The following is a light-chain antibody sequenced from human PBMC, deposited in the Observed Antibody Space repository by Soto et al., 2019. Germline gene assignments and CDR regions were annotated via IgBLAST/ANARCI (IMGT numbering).Light chain of an antibody. J-gene: IGKJ2*01. V-gene: IGKV3-20*01. CDR1: QSVSSSY. Sequence: EIVLTQSPGTLSLSPGERATLSCRASQSVSSSYLAWYQQKPGQAPRLLIYGASSRDTGIPDRFSGSGSGTEFTLTISRREPEDFAVDYCQQYGSSPATFGQGTKLEIK. CDR2: GAS. CDR3: QQYGSSPAT.